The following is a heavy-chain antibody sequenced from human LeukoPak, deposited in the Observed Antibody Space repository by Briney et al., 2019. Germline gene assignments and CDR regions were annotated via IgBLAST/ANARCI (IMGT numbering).Heavy chain of an antibody. D-gene: IGHD4-23*01. CDR2: ISEDDGTT. V-gene: IGHV3-23*01. CDR1: GFTFSDYV. CDR3: ARCPRWAHFDY. Sequence: GGSLRLSCAASGFTFSDYVMTWVRQTPGKGLEWVSSISEDDGTTFYADSVKGRFTISRDDSKNTLFLQMNSLRDDDTAVYYCARCPRWAHFDYWGQGTLVTVSS. J-gene: IGHJ4*02.